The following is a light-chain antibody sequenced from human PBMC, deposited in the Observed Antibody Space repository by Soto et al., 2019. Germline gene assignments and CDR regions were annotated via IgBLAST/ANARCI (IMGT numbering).Light chain of an antibody. CDR2: KAS. Sequence: DIQMTQSPSTLSASVGDRVTITCRASQSISSWLAWYQQKPGKAPKLLIYKASSLESGVPSRFSGSGSGTEFTLTISSLQPYDFATYYCQQYNSYSRTFGQGTKVDI. V-gene: IGKV1-5*03. J-gene: IGKJ1*01. CDR3: QQYNSYSRT. CDR1: QSISSW.